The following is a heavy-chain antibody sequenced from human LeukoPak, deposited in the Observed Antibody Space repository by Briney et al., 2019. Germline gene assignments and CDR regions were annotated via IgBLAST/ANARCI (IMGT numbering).Heavy chain of an antibody. CDR1: GGSFSGYY. CDR2: INHSGST. Sequence: SETLSLTCAVYGGSFSGYYWSWIRQPPGKGLEWIGEINHSGSTNYNPSLKSRVTISVDTSKNQFSLKLSSVTAADTAVYYCAREGGSGSYYRRTKFDYWGQGTLVTVSS. V-gene: IGHV4-34*01. J-gene: IGHJ4*02. D-gene: IGHD3-10*01. CDR3: AREGGSGSYYRRTKFDY.